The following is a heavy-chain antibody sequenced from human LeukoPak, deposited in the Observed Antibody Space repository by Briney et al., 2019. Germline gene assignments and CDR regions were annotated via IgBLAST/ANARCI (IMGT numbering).Heavy chain of an antibody. CDR3: SRPEGVYYPSGSSGSFYPHWFDP. CDR1: GGSMTGYY. V-gene: IGHV4-59*01. D-gene: IGHD3-10*01. CDR2: IFYSGTT. Sequence: SETLSLTCSVSGGSMTGYYWSWIRQPPGKGVEWIGYIFYSGTTKYNPSLNSRVTISLDMSQNQFSLKMTSVTAADTAVYYCSRPEGVYYPSGSSGSFYPHWFDPWGQGILVTVSS. J-gene: IGHJ5*02.